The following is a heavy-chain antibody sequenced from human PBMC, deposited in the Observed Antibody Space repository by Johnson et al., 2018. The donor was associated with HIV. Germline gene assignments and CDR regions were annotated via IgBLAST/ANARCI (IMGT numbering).Heavy chain of an antibody. Sequence: VQLVESGGGLVQPGGSLRLSCAASGFTVSSNYMSWVRQAPGKGLEWVSVIYSGGSTYYTDSVKGRFTVSRDNSENTLFLQMNSLRDEDTAVYYCAKERTAMVTPFDAWGQGTRVTVSS. D-gene: IGHD5-18*01. CDR1: GFTVSSNY. CDR2: IYSGGST. V-gene: IGHV3-66*02. J-gene: IGHJ3*01. CDR3: AKERTAMVTPFDA.